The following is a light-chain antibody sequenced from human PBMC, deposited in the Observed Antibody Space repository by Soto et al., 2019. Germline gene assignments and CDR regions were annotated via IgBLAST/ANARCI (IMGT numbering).Light chain of an antibody. J-gene: IGLJ1*01. V-gene: IGLV4-69*01. CDR1: SGHSSYA. CDR3: QTWGTGIHX. Sequence: QPVLTQSPSASASLGASVKLTCTLSSGHSSYAIAWHQQQPEKGPRYLMKLNSDGSHSRGDGIPDRFSGSSSGAERYLTISSLQSEDEADYYCQTWGTGIHXFGTGXKLTVL. CDR2: LNSDGSH.